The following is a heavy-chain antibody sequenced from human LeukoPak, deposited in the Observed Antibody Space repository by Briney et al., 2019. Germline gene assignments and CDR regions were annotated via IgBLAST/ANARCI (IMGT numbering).Heavy chain of an antibody. CDR1: GGSFSGYY. J-gene: IGHJ5*02. D-gene: IGHD2-2*01. CDR3: ARSGYCSSTSCSPDRRWFDP. CDR2: INHSGGT. Sequence: PSETLSLTCAVYGGSFSGYYWSWIRQPPGKGLEWIGEINHSGGTNYNPSLKSRVTISVDTSKNQFSLKLSSVTAADTAVYYCARSGYCSSTSCSPDRRWFDPWGQGTLVTVSS. V-gene: IGHV4-34*01.